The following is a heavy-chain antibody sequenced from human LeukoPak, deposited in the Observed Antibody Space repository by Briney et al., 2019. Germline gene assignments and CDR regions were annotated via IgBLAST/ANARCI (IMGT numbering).Heavy chain of an antibody. CDR1: GFTFSSYA. J-gene: IGHJ4*02. CDR2: VNTDGTTT. CDR3: ARSTYSASGVGY. D-gene: IGHD6-13*01. Sequence: GGSLRLSCAASGFTFSSYAMHWVRQAPGKGLVWVSRVNTDGTTTAYADSVKGRFTISRDNAKNTLYLQMDSLRAEDTAVYYCARSTYSASGVGYWGQGTRVTVSS. V-gene: IGHV3-74*01.